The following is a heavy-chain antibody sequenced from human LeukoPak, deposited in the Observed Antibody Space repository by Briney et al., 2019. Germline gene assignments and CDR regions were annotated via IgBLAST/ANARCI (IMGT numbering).Heavy chain of an antibody. Sequence: PGGSLRLSCAASAFTFSNYWLIWVRQAPGKGREWVGNIKQDGSEERYADSVRGRFRLSRDNAQTSLYLQMISLRGGDTAVYYGTRASDPWLQLTWGQGTLVTVSS. CDR3: TRASDPWLQLT. J-gene: IGHJ5*02. D-gene: IGHD5-24*01. CDR2: IKQDGSEE. V-gene: IGHV3-7*05. CDR1: AFTFSNYW.